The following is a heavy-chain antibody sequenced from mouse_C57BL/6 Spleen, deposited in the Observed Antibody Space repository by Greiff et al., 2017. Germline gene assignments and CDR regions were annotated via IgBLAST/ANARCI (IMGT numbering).Heavy chain of an antibody. CDR2: ISSGSSTI. CDR1: GFTFSDYG. Sequence: EVMLVESGGGLVKPGGSLKLSCAASGFTFSDYGMHWVRQAPEKGLEWVAYISSGSSTIYYADTVKGRFTISRDNAKNTLFLQMTSLRSEDTAMYYCARRIYGSSLYYARDYWGQGTSVTVSS. J-gene: IGHJ4*01. V-gene: IGHV5-17*01. CDR3: ARRIYGSSLYYARDY. D-gene: IGHD1-1*01.